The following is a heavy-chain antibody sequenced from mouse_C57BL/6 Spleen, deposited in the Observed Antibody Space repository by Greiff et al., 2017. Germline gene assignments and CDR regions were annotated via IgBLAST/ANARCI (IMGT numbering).Heavy chain of an antibody. V-gene: IGHV2-5*01. CDR2: IWRGGST. J-gene: IGHJ1*03. Sequence: VHLVESGPGLVQPSQSLSITCTVSGFSLTSYGVHWVRQSPGKGLEWLGVIWRGGSTDYNAAFMSRLSITKDNSKSQVFFKMNSLQADDTAIYYCAKNGDGYGYFDVWGTGTTVTVSS. CDR1: GFSLTSYG. D-gene: IGHD2-3*01. CDR3: AKNGDGYGYFDV.